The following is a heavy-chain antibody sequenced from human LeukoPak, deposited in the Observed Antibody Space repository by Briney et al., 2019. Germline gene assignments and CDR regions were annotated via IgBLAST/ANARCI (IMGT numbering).Heavy chain of an antibody. V-gene: IGHV1-2*02. CDR1: GYTFTGYF. J-gene: IGHJ4*02. D-gene: IGHD3-22*01. CDR3: ARDERYDSSGYPFDY. Sequence: GGSLRLSCAASGYTFTGYFMHWVRQAPGQGLEWMGWINPNSGGTNYAQKFQGRVTMTRDTSISTAYMELSRLRSDDTAVYYCARDERYDSSGYPFDYWGQGTLVTVSS. CDR2: INPNSGGT.